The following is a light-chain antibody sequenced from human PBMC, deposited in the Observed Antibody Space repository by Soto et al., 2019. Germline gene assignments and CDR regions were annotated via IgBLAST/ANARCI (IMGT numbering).Light chain of an antibody. CDR3: QQRSNWPPGYT. CDR1: QSVSSY. CDR2: EAS. Sequence: EIVLTQSPATLSLSPGERATLSCRASQSVSSYLAWYQQKPGQAPRLLIYEASNRATGIPARFGGSGCGTDFNLAIRGLEAEDFAVYSCQQRSNWPPGYTFGQGTKLEIK. J-gene: IGKJ2*01. V-gene: IGKV3-11*01.